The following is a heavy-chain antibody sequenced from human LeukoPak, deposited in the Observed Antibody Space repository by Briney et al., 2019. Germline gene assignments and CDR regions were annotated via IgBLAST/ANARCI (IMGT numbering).Heavy chain of an antibody. CDR3: AAGTGYSDFDY. CDR2: IKSKTEGGTT. Sequence: GGSLRLSFAASGXTFSNACMSWVRQAPGKGLEWVGRIKSKTEGGTTDYAAPVKRRFTISRDESENTLYLQMNSLKTEDTAVYYCAAGTGYSDFDYWGQGTLVTVSS. D-gene: IGHD3/OR15-3a*01. CDR1: GXTFSNAC. V-gene: IGHV3-15*01. J-gene: IGHJ4*02.